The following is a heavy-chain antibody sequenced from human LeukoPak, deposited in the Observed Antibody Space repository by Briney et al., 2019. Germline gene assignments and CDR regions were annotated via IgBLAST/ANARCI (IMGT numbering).Heavy chain of an antibody. V-gene: IGHV1-2*02. CDR2: INPNSGGT. CDR1: GYTFTGYY. D-gene: IGHD5-12*01. Sequence: ASVKVSCKAPGYTFTGYYIHWVRQAPGQGLEWMGWINPNSGGTNYAQKFQGRVTMTRDTSISTAYMELSSLKSDDTAVYYCARDLRGYSGYALTGWGQGTLVTVSS. J-gene: IGHJ4*02. CDR3: ARDLRGYSGYALTG.